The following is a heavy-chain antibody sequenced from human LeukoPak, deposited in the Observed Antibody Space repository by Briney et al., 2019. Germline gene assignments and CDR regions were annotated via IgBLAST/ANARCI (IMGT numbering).Heavy chain of an antibody. D-gene: IGHD3-16*01. Sequence: GGSLRLSCAAFGFTFSGSAMHWVRQACGKGLEWVGRIRSKANSYATAYAASVKGRFTISRDDSKNTAYLQMNSLKTEDTAVYYCTRRGDSIDYWGQGTLVTVSS. J-gene: IGHJ4*02. CDR2: IRSKANSYAT. CDR1: GFTFSGSA. CDR3: TRRGDSIDY. V-gene: IGHV3-73*01.